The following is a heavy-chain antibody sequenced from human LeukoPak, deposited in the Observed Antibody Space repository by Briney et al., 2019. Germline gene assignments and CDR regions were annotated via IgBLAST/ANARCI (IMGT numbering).Heavy chain of an antibody. V-gene: IGHV3-21*01. J-gene: IGHJ4*02. D-gene: IGHD5/OR15-5a*01. CDR3: ARQKYLRGLDVEYFDY. Sequence: PGGSLRLSCAASGFTFSSYTMNWVRQAPGKGLEWVSIISSGSSYIHYADSVKGRFTISRDNTKNSLYLQMNSLRAEDTAVYYCARQKYLRGLDVEYFDYWGQGTLVTVSS. CDR1: GFTFSSYT. CDR2: ISSGSSYI.